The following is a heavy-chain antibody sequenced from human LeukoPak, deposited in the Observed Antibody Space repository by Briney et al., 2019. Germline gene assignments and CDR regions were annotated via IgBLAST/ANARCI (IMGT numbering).Heavy chain of an antibody. CDR2: IYYSGST. D-gene: IGHD5-18*01. V-gene: IGHV4-59*01. Sequence: MASETLSLTCTVSGGSISSYYWSWIRQPPGKGLEWIGYIYYSGSTNYNPSLKSRVTISVDTSKNQFSLKLSSVTAADTAAYYCARDTARDDAFDIWGQGTMITVSS. CDR1: GGSISSYY. CDR3: ARDTARDDAFDI. J-gene: IGHJ3*02.